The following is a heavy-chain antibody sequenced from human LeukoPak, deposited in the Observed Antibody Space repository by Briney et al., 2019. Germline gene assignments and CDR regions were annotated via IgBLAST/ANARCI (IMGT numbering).Heavy chain of an antibody. CDR3: ATNQRITMVRGVIPFPYYFDY. D-gene: IGHD3-10*01. J-gene: IGHJ4*02. CDR1: GFTFSSYA. CDR2: ISGSGGST. V-gene: IGHV3-23*01. Sequence: GGSLRPSCAASGFTFSSYAMSWVRQAPGKGLEWVSAISGSGGSTYYADSVKGRFTISRDNSKNTLYLQMNSLRAEDTAVYYCATNQRITMVRGVIPFPYYFDYWGQGTLVTVSS.